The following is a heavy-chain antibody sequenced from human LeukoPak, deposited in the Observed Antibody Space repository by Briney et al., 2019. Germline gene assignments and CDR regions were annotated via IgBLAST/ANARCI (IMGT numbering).Heavy chain of an antibody. V-gene: IGHV3-23*01. J-gene: IGHJ6*02. CDR2: VSGSGGST. D-gene: IGHD5-18*01. CDR3: AKTGPNTYGRIYYGMDV. CDR1: GFTFNTYG. Sequence: PGGSLRLSCAASGFTFNTYGMSWVRQAPGKGLEWVSGVSGSGGSTYYADSVKGRFTISRDNSKNTLYLQMNSLRAEDTAVYYCAKTGPNTYGRIYYGMDVWGQGTTVTVSS.